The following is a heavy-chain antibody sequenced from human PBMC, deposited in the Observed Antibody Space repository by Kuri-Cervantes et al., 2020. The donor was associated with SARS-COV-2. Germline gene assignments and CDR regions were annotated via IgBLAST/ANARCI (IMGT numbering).Heavy chain of an antibody. Sequence: SQTLSLTCAVYGGSFSGYYWSWIRQPPGKGLEWIGEINHSGSTNYNPSLKSRVTISVDTSKNQFSLKLSSVTAADTAVYYCASLPRPNMTTVTTPVYWGQGILVTVSS. D-gene: IGHD4-17*01. CDR3: ASLPRPNMTTVTTPVY. CDR1: GGSFSGYY. V-gene: IGHV4-34*01. CDR2: INHSGST. J-gene: IGHJ4*02.